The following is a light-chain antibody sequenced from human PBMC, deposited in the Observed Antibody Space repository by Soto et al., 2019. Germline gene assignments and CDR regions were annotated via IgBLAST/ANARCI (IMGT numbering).Light chain of an antibody. CDR1: QSVSSN. V-gene: IGKV3-15*01. J-gene: IGKJ1*01. Sequence: EIVMTQSPATLSVSPGERATLSCRASQSVSSNLAWYQQKPGQAPRLLIYGASTRATSIPARFSGSGSGTEFTLTISSLQYEDFAVYYCQQSNNWPRTLGQGTKVDIK. CDR2: GAS. CDR3: QQSNNWPRT.